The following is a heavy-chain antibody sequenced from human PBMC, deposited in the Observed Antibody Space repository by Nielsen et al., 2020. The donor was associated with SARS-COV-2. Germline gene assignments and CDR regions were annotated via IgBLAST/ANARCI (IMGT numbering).Heavy chain of an antibody. CDR2: IYYSGST. CDR3: ARLGVVVVPAANVNWFDS. J-gene: IGHJ5*01. Sequence: GSLRLSCTVSGGSISSSRYYWGWIRQPPGKGLEWIGSIYYSGSTYYNPSLKSRVTISVATSKNQFSLKLSSVTAADTAVYYCARLGVVVVPAANVNWFDSWGQGTLSPSPQ. D-gene: IGHD2-2*01. V-gene: IGHV4-39*01. CDR1: GGSISSSRYY.